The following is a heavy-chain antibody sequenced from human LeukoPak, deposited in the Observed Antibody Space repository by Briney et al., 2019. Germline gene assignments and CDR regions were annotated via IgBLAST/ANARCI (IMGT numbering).Heavy chain of an antibody. Sequence: GGSLRLSCSASGFTFSSHAMHWVRQAPGKGLKYVSAISINGGSTYYADSVKGRFTISRDSSKNTLYLQMSSLRAEDTAVYYCSAGIAAAGTRGAYYYGMDVWGQGTTVTVSS. D-gene: IGHD6-13*01. V-gene: IGHV3-64D*09. J-gene: IGHJ6*02. CDR3: SAGIAAAGTRGAYYYGMDV. CDR1: GFTFSSHA. CDR2: ISINGGST.